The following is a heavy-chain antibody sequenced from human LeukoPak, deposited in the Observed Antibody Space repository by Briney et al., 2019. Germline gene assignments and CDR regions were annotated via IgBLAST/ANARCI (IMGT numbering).Heavy chain of an antibody. D-gene: IGHD3-22*01. CDR1: GGSISSHY. CDR3: ASDMGQYYGSSGYYSWYFDL. Sequence: SETLSLTCTFSGGSISSHYWSWIRQPPGKGLEWIGHVDNSGSTNYNPSLRSRVTISLDTSKNQFSLKVNTVTAADTAVYYCASDMGQYYGSSGYYSWYFDLWGRGTLVTVSS. CDR2: VDNSGST. V-gene: IGHV4-59*11. J-gene: IGHJ2*01.